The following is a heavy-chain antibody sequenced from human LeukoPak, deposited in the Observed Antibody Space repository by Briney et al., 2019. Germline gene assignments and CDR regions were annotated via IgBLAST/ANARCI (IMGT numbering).Heavy chain of an antibody. Sequence: SETLSLTCTVSGGSISSYYWSWIPQPPGKGLEWLGYIYYSGSTNYNPSLKSRVTISVDTSKNEFSLKLSSVTAADTAVYYCARIGYCSGGSCYPLDYWGQETLVTVSS. J-gene: IGHJ4*02. CDR3: ARIGYCSGGSCYPLDY. V-gene: IGHV4-59*01. D-gene: IGHD2-15*01. CDR2: IYYSGST. CDR1: GGSISSYY.